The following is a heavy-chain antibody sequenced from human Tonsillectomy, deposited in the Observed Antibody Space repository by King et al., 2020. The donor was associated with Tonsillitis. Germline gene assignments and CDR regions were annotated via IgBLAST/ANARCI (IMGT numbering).Heavy chain of an antibody. CDR2: ISGSSNTI. V-gene: IGHV3-48*01. Sequence: DEQLVQSGGGLVQPGGSLRLSCAASGFTFRSYSMDWVRQAPGKGLEWGSYISGSSNTIYYADSVKGRFTISRDNDKNSLYLQMNSLRAEDTAVYYCARDQYCSSTSCYRAFDFWGQGTLVTVSS. J-gene: IGHJ4*02. D-gene: IGHD2-2*02. CDR1: GFTFRSYS. CDR3: ARDQYCSSTSCYRAFDF.